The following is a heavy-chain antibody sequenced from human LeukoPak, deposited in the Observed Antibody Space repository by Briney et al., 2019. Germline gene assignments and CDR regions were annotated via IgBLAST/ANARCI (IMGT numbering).Heavy chain of an antibody. CDR3: AKVIAAAGTY. V-gene: IGHV3-9*01. D-gene: IGHD6-13*01. Sequence: GGSLRLSCAASGFTFDDYAMHWVRQAPGKGLEWVSGISWNSGSIGYADSVKGRFTISRDNAKNSLYLQMNSLRAEDTALYYCAKVIAAAGTYWGQGTLVTVSS. J-gene: IGHJ4*02. CDR2: ISWNSGSI. CDR1: GFTFDDYA.